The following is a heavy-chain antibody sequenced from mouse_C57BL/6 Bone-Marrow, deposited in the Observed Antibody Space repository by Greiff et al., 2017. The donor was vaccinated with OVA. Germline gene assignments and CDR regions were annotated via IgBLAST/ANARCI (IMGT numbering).Heavy chain of an antibody. V-gene: IGHV1-26*01. Sequence: VQLQQSGPELVKPGASVKISCKASGYTFTDYYMNWVKQSHGKSLEWIGDINPNNGGTSYNQKFKGKATLTVDKSSSTAYMELRSLTSEDSAVYYCARIYYGSSMDFDYWGQGTTLTVSS. CDR1: GYTFTDYY. CDR2: INPNNGGT. D-gene: IGHD1-1*01. CDR3: ARIYYGSSMDFDY. J-gene: IGHJ2*01.